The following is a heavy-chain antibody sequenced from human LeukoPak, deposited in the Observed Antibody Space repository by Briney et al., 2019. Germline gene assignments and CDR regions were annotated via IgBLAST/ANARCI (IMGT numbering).Heavy chain of an antibody. V-gene: IGHV4-31*03. D-gene: IGHD6-13*01. CDR2: IYYSGST. CDR3: ARETEPAGKRGDY. Sequence: SETLSLTCTVSGGSISSGGYYWSWIRQHPGKGLEWIGYIYYSGSTYYNPSLKSRVTISVDTSKNQFSLKLSSVTAADTAVYYCARETEPAGKRGDYGAQGPLVTVPS. J-gene: IGHJ4*02. CDR1: GGSISSGGYY.